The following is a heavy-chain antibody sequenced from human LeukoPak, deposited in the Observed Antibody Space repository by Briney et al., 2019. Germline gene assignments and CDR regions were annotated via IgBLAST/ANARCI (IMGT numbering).Heavy chain of an antibody. V-gene: IGHV3-53*01. CDR1: GFTVSSSY. Sequence: GGSLRLSCAASGFTVSSSYMTWVRQAPDKGLEWVSVIYSGGSTYYADSVKGRFTISRDNSKNTLYLQMNSLRAEDTAVYYCARDGGQRPSGFSTVGFDYWGQGTLVTVSS. CDR2: IYSGGST. CDR3: ARDGGQRPSGFSTVGFDY. D-gene: IGHD3-22*01. J-gene: IGHJ4*02.